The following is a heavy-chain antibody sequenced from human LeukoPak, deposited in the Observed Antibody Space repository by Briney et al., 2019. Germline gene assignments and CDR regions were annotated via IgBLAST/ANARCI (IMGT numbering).Heavy chain of an antibody. CDR1: GGSISSSSYY. J-gene: IGHJ6*03. CDR3: ARVYTLNYDFWSGYYTGRYYYYYMDV. D-gene: IGHD3-3*01. Sequence: SETLSLTCTVSGGSISSSSYYWGWIRQPPGKGLEWIGSIYYSGSTYYNPSLKSRVTISVDTSKNQFSLKLSSVTAADTAVYYCARVYTLNYDFWSGYYTGRYYYYYMDVWGKGTTVTVSS. CDR2: IYYSGST. V-gene: IGHV4-39*07.